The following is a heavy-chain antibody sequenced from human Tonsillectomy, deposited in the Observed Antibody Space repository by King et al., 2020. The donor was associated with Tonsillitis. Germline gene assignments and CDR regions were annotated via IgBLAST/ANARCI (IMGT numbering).Heavy chain of an antibody. CDR2: IYHSGST. J-gene: IGHJ4*02. CDR3: AQSGLDSGYYLGEYYFDY. V-gene: IGHV4-38-2*01. CDR1: GNSISSGYY. D-gene: IGHD3-3*01. Sequence: QLQESGPGLVKPSETLSLTCAVSGNSISSGYYWGWIRQPPGKGLEWIGSIYHSGSTYYNPSLKSRVTISVDTSKNRFSRKPSSVTAADTAVYYCAQSGLDSGYYLGEYYFDYWGQGTLVTVSS.